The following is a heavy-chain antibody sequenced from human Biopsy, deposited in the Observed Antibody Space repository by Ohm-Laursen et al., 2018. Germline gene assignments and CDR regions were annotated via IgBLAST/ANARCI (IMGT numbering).Heavy chain of an antibody. J-gene: IGHJ2*01. CDR3: ASAGYNPDWNFDL. CDR1: GGSLSSYY. CDR2: IYSSGST. V-gene: IGHV4-4*07. D-gene: IGHD5-24*01. Sequence: SETLSLTCAVSGGSLSSYYWSWIRQPAGKGLEWIGRIYSSGSTNYNPSLKSRVTISVDTSKNHFSLNLRSVTAADTAVYYCASAGYNPDWNFDLWGCGTRVTVSS.